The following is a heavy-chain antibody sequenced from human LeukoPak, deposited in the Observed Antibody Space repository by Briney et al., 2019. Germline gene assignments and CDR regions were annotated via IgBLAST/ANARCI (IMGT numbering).Heavy chain of an antibody. V-gene: IGHV4-4*07. Sequence: SETLSLTCTVSGDSVSDFSWNWIRQTAGKGLEWIGQIYSSGDTDYNPSLKSRVAMSVDTSKNQISLTLSSVTAADTAVYLCVRGTYFYDVSGYFAHWGRGTQVTVSS. J-gene: IGHJ4*02. CDR2: IYSSGDT. CDR1: GDSVSDFS. CDR3: VRGTYFYDVSGYFAH. D-gene: IGHD3-22*01.